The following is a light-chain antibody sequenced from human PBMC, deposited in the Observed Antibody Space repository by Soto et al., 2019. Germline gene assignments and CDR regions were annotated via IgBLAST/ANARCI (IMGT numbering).Light chain of an antibody. CDR3: QQANRFPLT. CDR1: QDINSW. J-gene: IGKJ4*01. Sequence: DIQMTQSPASVSASVGDRVTITCRASQDINSWLAWYQQKPGKAPKLLINAASTLQSGVPLRFSGTESGTDFTLTIDSLQPEDFATYYCQQANRFPLTFGGGTKVEI. V-gene: IGKV1-12*01. CDR2: AAS.